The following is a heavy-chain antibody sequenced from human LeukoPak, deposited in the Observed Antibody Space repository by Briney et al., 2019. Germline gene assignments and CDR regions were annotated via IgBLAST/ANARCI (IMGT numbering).Heavy chain of an antibody. D-gene: IGHD3-10*01. CDR3: ARVGEGELGNWFDP. J-gene: IGHJ5*02. Sequence: GGSLRLSFAVSGFTVSDNYITWVRQAPGKGLEWVSVIYANGNTYYGDSMQGRLTISRDKSKNTVFLQMNSLRVEDTAMYYCARVGEGELGNWFDPWGQGTLVTVSS. CDR1: GFTVSDNY. V-gene: IGHV3-53*01. CDR2: IYANGNT.